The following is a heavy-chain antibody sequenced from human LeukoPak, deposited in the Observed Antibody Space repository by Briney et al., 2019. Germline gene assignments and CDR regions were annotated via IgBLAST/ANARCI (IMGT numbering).Heavy chain of an antibody. CDR2: INHSGST. CDR3: ARVQLYYDFWSGSPFGMDV. CDR1: GGSFSGYY. V-gene: IGHV4-34*01. J-gene: IGHJ6*02. Sequence: SETLSLTCAVYGGSFSGYYWSWIRQPPGKGLEWIGEINHSGSTNYNPSLKSRVTMSVDTSKNQFSLKLSSVTAADTAVYYCARVQLYYDFWSGSPFGMDVWGQGTTVTVSS. D-gene: IGHD3-3*01.